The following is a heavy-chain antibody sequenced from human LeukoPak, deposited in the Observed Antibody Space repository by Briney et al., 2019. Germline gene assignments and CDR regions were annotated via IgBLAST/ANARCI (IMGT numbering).Heavy chain of an antibody. J-gene: IGHJ6*02. D-gene: IGHD6-13*01. Sequence: PGGSLRLSCAASGFTFSSYWMSWVRQAPGKGLEWVANIKQDGSEKYYVDSVKGRFTISRDNAKNSLYLQMNSLRAEDTAVYYCARVREYSSSWVTPHYYYGMDVWGQGTTVTVSS. CDR1: GFTFSSYW. V-gene: IGHV3-7*01. CDR3: ARVREYSSSWVTPHYYYGMDV. CDR2: IKQDGSEK.